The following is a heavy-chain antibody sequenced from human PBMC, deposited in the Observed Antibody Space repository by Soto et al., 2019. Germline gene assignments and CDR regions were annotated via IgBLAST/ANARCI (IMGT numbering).Heavy chain of an antibody. D-gene: IGHD4-17*01. J-gene: IGHJ4*02. CDR2: FSGRGDDT. V-gene: IGHV3-23*01. CDR3: AGHGGYSY. CDR1: GFTLRTNG. Sequence: EVQLSESGGGLVQPGGSLRLSCAAAGFTLRTNGMSWVRQAPGKGLEWVSSFSGRGDDTWYADSLKGRFTISRDNSRNTVYLQMNRLRVEDTALYYCAGHGGYSYLGQGTLVTVSS.